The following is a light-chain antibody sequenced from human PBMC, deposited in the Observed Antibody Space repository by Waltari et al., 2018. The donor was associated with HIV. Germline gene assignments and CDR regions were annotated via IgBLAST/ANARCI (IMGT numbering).Light chain of an antibody. CDR2: RND. J-gene: IGLJ3*02. V-gene: IGLV1-47*01. CDR3: ATWDDSLSGWV. Sequence: QSVRTQPPSASRTPGQRVTTPRSGSRSNIGKNFIYWYQQFPGTAPKLLIYRNDQRPSGVPDRFSGSKSGTSASLAISGLRSEDEADYYCATWDDSLSGWVFGGGTKLTVL. CDR1: RSNIGKNF.